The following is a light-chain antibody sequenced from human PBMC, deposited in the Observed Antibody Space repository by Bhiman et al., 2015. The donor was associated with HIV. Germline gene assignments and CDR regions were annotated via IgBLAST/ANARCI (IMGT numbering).Light chain of an antibody. CDR3: SSYTSSNTYV. CDR2: DVT. V-gene: IGLV2-14*03. J-gene: IGLJ1*01. CDR1: SSDVGDYDY. Sequence: QSALTQSASVSGSPGQSITISCTGTSSDVGDYDYVSWYQHHPGKAPKLMIYDVTKRPSGVSNRFSGSKSGNTASLTISGLQAEDEADYYCSSYTSSNTYVFGTGTKVTVL.